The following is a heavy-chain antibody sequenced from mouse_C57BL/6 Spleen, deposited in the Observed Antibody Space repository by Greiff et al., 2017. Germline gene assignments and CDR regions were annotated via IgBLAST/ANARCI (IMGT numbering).Heavy chain of an antibody. CDR2: ISNLADSI. CDR1: GFTFSDFG. D-gene: IGHD2-3*01. Sequence: DVKLVESGGGLVQPGGSLKLSCAASGFTFSDFGMAWVRQAPRKGSEWVAFISNLADSIYYADTVTGRFTISRENAKNTLYLEMSRLRSEDTAMYYCARPMGDVGAMDYWGQVTSVTVSS. J-gene: IGHJ4*01. V-gene: IGHV5-15*01. CDR3: ARPMGDVGAMDY.